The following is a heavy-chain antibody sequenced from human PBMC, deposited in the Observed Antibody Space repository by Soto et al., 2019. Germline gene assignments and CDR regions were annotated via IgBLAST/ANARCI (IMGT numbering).Heavy chain of an antibody. CDR3: ARGTSFDY. CDR2: ISAYNDHT. V-gene: IGHV1-18*01. CDR1: GYIMTTYG. J-gene: IGHJ4*02. D-gene: IGHD2-2*01. Sequence: QVQLVQSGTEVKKPGASVKVSCKASGYIMTTYGVSWVRQAPGQGLEWVGWISAYNDHTTYAQKFQGRVTMTTDTSTSTAYMELRSLRSDVTAVYYCARGTSFDYWGQGTLVTVSS.